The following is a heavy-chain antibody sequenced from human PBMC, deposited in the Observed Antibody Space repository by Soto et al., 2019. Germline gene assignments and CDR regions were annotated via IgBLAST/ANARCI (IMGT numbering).Heavy chain of an antibody. V-gene: IGHV3-33*01. CDR3: ARDRGYDFWSGYFSYYYYGMDV. CDR1: RFTFSSYG. CDR2: IWYDGSNK. D-gene: IGHD3-3*01. Sequence: GGSRRLSCAASRFTFSSYGMHWVRQAPGKGLEWLAVIWYDGSNKYYADSVKGRFTISRDNSKNTLYLQMNSLRAEDTAVYYCARDRGYDFWSGYFSYYYYGMDVWGQGT. J-gene: IGHJ6*02.